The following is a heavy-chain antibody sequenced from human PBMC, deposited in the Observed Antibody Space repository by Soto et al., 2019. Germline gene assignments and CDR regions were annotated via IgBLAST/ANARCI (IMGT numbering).Heavy chain of an antibody. CDR1: GGTFRNHV. D-gene: IGHD3-10*01. Sequence: QVQLVQSGAEVKKPGSSVKVSCKASGGTFRNHVFNWVRQAPGQGLEWMGGIIPIIGTPNYAQKFRGRVTITADASTNTVYLEVSSLRSQDTAVYYCARDLEFRDGNISHLDYWGQGTLVTVSS. J-gene: IGHJ4*02. V-gene: IGHV1-69*01. CDR3: ARDLEFRDGNISHLDY. CDR2: IIPIIGTP.